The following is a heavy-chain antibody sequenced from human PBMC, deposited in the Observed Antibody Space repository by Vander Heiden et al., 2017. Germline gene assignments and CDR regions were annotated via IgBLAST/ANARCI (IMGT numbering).Heavy chain of an antibody. CDR1: GFTFSRYS. V-gene: IGHV3-21*01. CDR2: ISSSSSYI. J-gene: IGHJ4*02. Sequence: EVQLVESGGGLVKPGGSLRLSCAASGFTFSRYSMNWVRQAPGKGLEWVSSISSSSSYIYYADSVKGRFTISRDNAKNSLYLQMNSLRAEDTAVYYCARDSPSMYYFDYWGQGTLVTVSS. CDR3: ARDSPSMYYFDY.